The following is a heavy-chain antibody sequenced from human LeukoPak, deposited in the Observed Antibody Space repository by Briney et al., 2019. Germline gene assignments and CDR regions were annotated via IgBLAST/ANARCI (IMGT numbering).Heavy chain of an antibody. D-gene: IGHD2-21*02. V-gene: IGHV4-39*07. CDR1: SGSISSSSYY. Sequence: SETLSLTCTVSSGSISSSSYYWGWIRQPPGKGLEWIGSIYYSGSTYYNPSLKSRVTISVDTSKNQFSLKLSSVTAADTAVYYCAREPSRVVTTRGWFDPWGQGTLVTVSS. CDR2: IYYSGST. J-gene: IGHJ5*02. CDR3: AREPSRVVTTRGWFDP.